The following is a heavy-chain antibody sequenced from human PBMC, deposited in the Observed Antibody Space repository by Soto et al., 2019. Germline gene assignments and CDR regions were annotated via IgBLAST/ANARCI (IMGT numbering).Heavy chain of an antibody. J-gene: IGHJ4*02. Sequence: PSETLSLTCAVSGGSISSSNWWSWVRQPPGKGLEWIGGIYHSGSTNYNPSLKSRVTISVDKSKNQFSLKLSSMTAADTAVYYCARATVAATGGFDYWGQGTLVTVSS. CDR1: GGSISSSNW. V-gene: IGHV4-4*02. CDR2: IYHSGST. CDR3: ARATVAATGGFDY. D-gene: IGHD6-19*01.